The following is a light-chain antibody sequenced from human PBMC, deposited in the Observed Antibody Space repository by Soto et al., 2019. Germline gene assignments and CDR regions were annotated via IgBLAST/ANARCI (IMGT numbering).Light chain of an antibody. Sequence: EIVLTQSPGTLSLSPGERATLSCRASQSVSSSYLAWYQQKPGQAPRLLIYGASSRATGIPDRFSGSGSGTDFTLTISRLEPEDCAVYYCQQSGSSPQTFGQGTKVEI. CDR1: QSVSSSY. CDR2: GAS. CDR3: QQSGSSPQT. V-gene: IGKV3-20*01. J-gene: IGKJ1*01.